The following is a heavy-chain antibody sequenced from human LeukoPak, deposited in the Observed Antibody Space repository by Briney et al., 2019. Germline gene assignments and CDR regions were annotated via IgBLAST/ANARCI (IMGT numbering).Heavy chain of an antibody. V-gene: IGHV3-23*01. CDR3: AKSPSITMVRGVIPFDY. CDR2: ISGSGGST. CDR1: GFTFSSYA. Sequence: GGSLRLSCAASGFTFSSYAMSWVRQAPGKGLEWVSAISGSGGSTYYADSGKGRFTISRDNSKNTLYLQMNSLRAEDTAVYYCAKSPSITMVRGVIPFDYWGQGTLVTVSS. J-gene: IGHJ4*02. D-gene: IGHD3-10*01.